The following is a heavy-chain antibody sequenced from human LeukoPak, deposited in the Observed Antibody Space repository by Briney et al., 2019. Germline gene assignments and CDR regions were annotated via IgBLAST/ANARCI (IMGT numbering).Heavy chain of an antibody. V-gene: IGHV4-34*01. Sequence: SSETLSLTCAVYGGSFSGYYWSWIRQPPGKGLEWIGEINHSGSTNYNPSLKSRVTISVDTSKNQFSLKLSSVTAADTAVYYCARGSGVTDYWGQGTLVTVSS. CDR2: INHSGST. CDR3: ARGSGVTDY. D-gene: IGHD4-23*01. J-gene: IGHJ4*02. CDR1: GGSFSGYY.